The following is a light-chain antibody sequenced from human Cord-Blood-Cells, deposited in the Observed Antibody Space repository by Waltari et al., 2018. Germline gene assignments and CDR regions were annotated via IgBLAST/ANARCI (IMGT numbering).Light chain of an antibody. CDR2: DAS. J-gene: IGKJ5*01. CDR3: QQYDNLPIT. CDR1: QDISNY. Sequence: DIQMTQSSSCLSASVGDRVTITCQASQDISNYLNWYQQKPGKAPKLLIYDASNLETGVPSRFSGSGSATDFTFTISSLQPEDIATYYCQQYDNLPITFGQGTRLEIK. V-gene: IGKV1-33*01.